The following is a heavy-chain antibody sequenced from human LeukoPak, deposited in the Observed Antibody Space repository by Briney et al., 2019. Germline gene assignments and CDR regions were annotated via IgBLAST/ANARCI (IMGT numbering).Heavy chain of an antibody. CDR1: GFTVSSNC. CDR2: IYSGGST. J-gene: IGHJ3*02. D-gene: IGHD3-3*01. CDR3: AKDPWSGYPDAFDI. V-gene: IGHV3-66*01. Sequence: GGSLRLSCAASGFTVSSNCMSWVRQAPGKGLEWVSVIYSGGSTYYADSVKGRFTISRDNSKNTLYLQMNSLRAEDTAVYYCAKDPWSGYPDAFDIWGQGTMVTVSS.